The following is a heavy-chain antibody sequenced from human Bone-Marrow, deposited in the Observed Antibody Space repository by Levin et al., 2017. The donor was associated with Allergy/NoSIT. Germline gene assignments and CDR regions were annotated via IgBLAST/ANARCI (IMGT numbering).Heavy chain of an antibody. D-gene: IGHD1-1*01. CDR1: GASISTDNDY. Sequence: MASETLSLTCTVSGASISTDNDYWSWIRQHPGKGLEWIGYISYSGSTYYNPSLKSRLTMSLDTSKSQFSLGLTSVTAADTAVYFCARERLDSFDSWGQGTLVTVSS. J-gene: IGHJ4*02. CDR2: ISYSGST. CDR3: ARERLDSFDS. V-gene: IGHV4-31*03.